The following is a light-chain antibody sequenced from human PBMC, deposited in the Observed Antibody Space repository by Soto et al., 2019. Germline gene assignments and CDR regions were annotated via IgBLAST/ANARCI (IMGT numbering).Light chain of an antibody. Sequence: DIQMTQSPSTLSASVGDTVTITCRASQSVSRWLNWYQQKPGKAPRLLIYEASNLEIGVPSRFSGSGSGTEFILTINSLQPDDSATYYCQQFNSKVWTFGQGTKVEI. CDR2: EAS. CDR3: QQFNSKVWT. J-gene: IGKJ1*01. CDR1: QSVSRW. V-gene: IGKV1-5*01.